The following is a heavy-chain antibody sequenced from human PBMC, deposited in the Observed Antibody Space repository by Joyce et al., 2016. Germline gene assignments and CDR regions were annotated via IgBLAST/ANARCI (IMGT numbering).Heavy chain of an antibody. CDR3: ARVQAEDDNGGNTYFDY. CDR2: IYYSVRT. Sequence: QVQLQESGPGLLKPSQTLSLTCTVSGGSVSSGDHYWSWIRQSPGKGLEWIGYIYYSVRTYYNPSLQSRVTISVDTSKNQFSLKLPYVTAADTAVYYCARVQAEDDNGGNTYFDYWGQGTLVTVSS. CDR1: GGSVSSGDHY. J-gene: IGHJ4*02. V-gene: IGHV4-30-4*01. D-gene: IGHD4-23*01.